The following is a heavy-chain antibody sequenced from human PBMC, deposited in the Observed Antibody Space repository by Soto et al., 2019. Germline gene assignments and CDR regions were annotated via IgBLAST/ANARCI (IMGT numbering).Heavy chain of an antibody. CDR2: IYHSGST. CDR1: GGSISSGGYS. Sequence: SETLSLTCAVSGGSISSGGYSWSWIRQPPGKGLEWIGYIYHSGSTYYNPSLKSRVTISVDRSKNQFSLKLSSVTAADTAVYYCARAYTVSMRKREWFGELLPTLYFDYWGQGTLVTVSS. CDR3: ARAYTVSMRKREWFGELLPTLYFDY. D-gene: IGHD3-10*01. J-gene: IGHJ4*02. V-gene: IGHV4-30-2*01.